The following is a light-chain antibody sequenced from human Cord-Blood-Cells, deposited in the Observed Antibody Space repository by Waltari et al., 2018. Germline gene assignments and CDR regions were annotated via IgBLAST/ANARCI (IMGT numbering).Light chain of an antibody. J-gene: IGKJ2*01. CDR3: MQALQTPYT. CDR2: LGS. V-gene: IGKV2-28*01. Sequence: DIVMTQSPLSLPVTPGEPASXXCRSSQSLLHSNGYNYLDWYLQKPGQSPQLLIYLGSNRASGVPDRFSGSGSGTDFTLKISRVEAEDVGVYYCMQALQTPYTFGQGTKLEIK. CDR1: QSLLHSNGYNY.